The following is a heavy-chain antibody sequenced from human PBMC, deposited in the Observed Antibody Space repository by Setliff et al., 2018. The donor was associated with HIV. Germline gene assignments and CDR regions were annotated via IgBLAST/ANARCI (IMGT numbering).Heavy chain of an antibody. V-gene: IGHV1-18*01. CDR1: GYDFRRYG. D-gene: IGHD3-22*01. CDR2: ISAYNGNT. J-gene: IGHJ1*01. Sequence: GASVKVSCKTSGYDFRRYGITWVRQAPGQGLEWMGWISAYNGNTNYAQKFQGRVSMTIDTSTSTAYMGLRSLRPDDTAVYFCARDPSSGIYYDSSGQYFQNWGQGTLVTVSS. CDR3: ARDPSSGIYYDSSGQYFQN.